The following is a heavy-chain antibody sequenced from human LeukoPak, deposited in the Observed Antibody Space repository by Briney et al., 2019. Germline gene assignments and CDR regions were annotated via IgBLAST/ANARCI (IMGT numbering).Heavy chain of an antibody. J-gene: IGHJ4*02. CDR1: GGAISSYY. CDR2: IYTSGST. CDR3: ARGYSSSWSPDLDYFDY. D-gene: IGHD6-13*01. Sequence: SQTLSPTCTVSGGAISSYYGSWSRQPAAKGLKCIGRIYTSGSTNYNPSLKSRVTMSVDTSKNQFSLKLSSVTAADTAVYYCARGYSSSWSPDLDYFDYWGQGTLVTVSS. V-gene: IGHV4-4*07.